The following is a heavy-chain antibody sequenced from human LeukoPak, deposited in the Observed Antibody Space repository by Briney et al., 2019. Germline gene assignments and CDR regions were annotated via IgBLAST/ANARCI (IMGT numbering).Heavy chain of an antibody. D-gene: IGHD4-23*01. J-gene: IGHJ3*02. V-gene: IGHV3-21*01. CDR2: ISTSSIYI. Sequence: PGRSLRLSCAVSGFIFSSYSMNWVRQAPGKGLEWVSSISTSSIYIYYADSVKGRFTISRDNAKNSLYLQMNSLRAEDTAVYYCARGQDTVVTSRDAFDIWGQGTMVTVSS. CDR1: GFIFSSYS. CDR3: ARGQDTVVTSRDAFDI.